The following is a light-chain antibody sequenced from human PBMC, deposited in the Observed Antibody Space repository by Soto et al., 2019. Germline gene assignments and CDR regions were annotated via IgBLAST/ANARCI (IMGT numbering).Light chain of an antibody. V-gene: IGKV3-11*01. CDR3: QQRSIWPLT. CDR2: GAS. CDR1: QSVSSD. J-gene: IGKJ4*01. Sequence: ILLTQSPATLSLSPGERATLSCRASQSVSSDLAWYRQRPGQAPRLLIYGASHRATGIPARFSGSGSGTDFTLTISSLEPEDFAVYYCQQRSIWPLTFGGGTKVEI.